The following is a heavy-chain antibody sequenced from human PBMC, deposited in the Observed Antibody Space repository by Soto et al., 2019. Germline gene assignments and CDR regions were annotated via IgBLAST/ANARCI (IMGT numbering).Heavy chain of an antibody. CDR2: MNPDSGNT. D-gene: IGHD2-2*02. CDR3: AREYCSSTSCYTNWFDP. J-gene: IGHJ5*02. CDR1: GYTFTSYD. V-gene: IGHV1-8*01. Sequence: QVQLVQSGAEVKKPGASVKVSCKASGYTFTSYDINWVRQATGQGLEWMGWMNPDSGNTGYAQKFQGRVTMTRNTSISTAYMELSSLRSEDTAVYYWAREYCSSTSCYTNWFDPWGQGTLVTVSS.